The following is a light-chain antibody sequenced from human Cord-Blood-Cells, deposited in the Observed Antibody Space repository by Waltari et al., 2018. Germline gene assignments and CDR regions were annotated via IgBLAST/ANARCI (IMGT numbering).Light chain of an antibody. CDR2: EGS. CDR3: SSYTSSSTRV. J-gene: IGLJ1*01. V-gene: IGLV2-14*01. CDR1: SSDAGGYNY. Sequence: QSALTQPASVSGSPGQSMTISCTGTSSDAGGYNYYVCYQQHPSKSPQLMIYEGSNRPSGVSKRFAGSKDGNTASLTISGLQAEDEADYYCSSYTSSSTRVFGTGTKVTVL.